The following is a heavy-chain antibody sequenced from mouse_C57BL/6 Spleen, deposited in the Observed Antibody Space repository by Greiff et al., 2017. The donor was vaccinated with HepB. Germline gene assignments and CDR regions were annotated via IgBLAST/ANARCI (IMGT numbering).Heavy chain of an antibody. CDR2: ISYSGST. CDR1: GYSFTSDS. J-gene: IGHJ2*01. Sequence: EVKLMESGPGLAKPSQTLSLTCSVTGYSFTSDSWNWIRKFPGNKLEYMGYISYSGSTYYNPSLKSRISITRDTSKNQYYMQLNSVATEDTATYYCARYAGNVFDYWGQGTTLTVSS. CDR3: ARYAGNVFDY. V-gene: IGHV3-8*01. D-gene: IGHD2-1*01.